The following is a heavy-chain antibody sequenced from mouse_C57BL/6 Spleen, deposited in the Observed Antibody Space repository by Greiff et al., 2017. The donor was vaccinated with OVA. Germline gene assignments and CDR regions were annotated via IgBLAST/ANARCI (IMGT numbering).Heavy chain of an antibody. V-gene: IGHV1-82*01. Sequence: VQLQQSGPELVKPGASVKISCKASGYAFSSSWMNWVKQRPGKGLEWIGRIYPGDGDTNYNGKFKGKATLTADKSSSTAYMQLSSLTSEDSAVYFCARSVLMDYWGQGTSVTVSS. J-gene: IGHJ4*01. CDR3: ARSVLMDY. CDR1: GYAFSSSW. CDR2: IYPGDGDT.